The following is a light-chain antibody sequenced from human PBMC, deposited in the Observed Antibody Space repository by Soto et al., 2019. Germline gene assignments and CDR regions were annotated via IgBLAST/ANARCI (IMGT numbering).Light chain of an antibody. CDR1: QSVTGTN. V-gene: IGKV3-20*01. CDR2: DAV. Sequence: EIVLTQSPGTLSLSPGEGATLSCRASQSVTGTNLAWYQQRAGQAPRLLIYDAVRRATGIPDRFSGSGSGTDFTLTISRLEPEDFAVYFCHQYGSSLGTFGQGTKVGIK. J-gene: IGKJ2*01. CDR3: HQYGSSLGT.